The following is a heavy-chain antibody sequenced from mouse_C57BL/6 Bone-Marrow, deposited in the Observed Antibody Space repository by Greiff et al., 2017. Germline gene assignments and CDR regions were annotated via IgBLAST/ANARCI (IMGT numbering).Heavy chain of an antibody. CDR1: GYTFTSYW. J-gene: IGHJ4*01. CDR2: IHPNSGST. Sequence: QVQLQQPGAELVKPGASVKLSCKASGYTFTSYWMHWVKQRPGQGLEWIGMIHPNSGSTNYNEKFKSKATLTVDKSSSTAYMQLSSLTSEDSAVYYGASYGKASYYAMDGWGEGTSVTVAS. V-gene: IGHV1-64*01. CDR3: ASYGKASYYAMDG. D-gene: IGHD2-1*01.